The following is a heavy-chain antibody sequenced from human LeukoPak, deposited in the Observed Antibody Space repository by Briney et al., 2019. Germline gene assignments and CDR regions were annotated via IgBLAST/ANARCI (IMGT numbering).Heavy chain of an antibody. CDR3: ARDPGRSRRSWAMDV. V-gene: IGHV3-11*05. CDR2: ISSSSTYT. Sequence: PGGSLRLSCAASGFTFSSYAMSWVRQAPGKGLEWVSYISSSSTYTNYADSVKGRFTISRDNAKNSLYLQMNSLRAEDTAVYYCARDPGRSRRSWAMDVWGQGTTVTVSS. J-gene: IGHJ6*02. CDR1: GFTFSSYA. D-gene: IGHD2-15*01.